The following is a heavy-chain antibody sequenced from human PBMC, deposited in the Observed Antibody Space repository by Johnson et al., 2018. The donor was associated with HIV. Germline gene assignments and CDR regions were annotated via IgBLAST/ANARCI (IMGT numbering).Heavy chain of an antibody. CDR2: ISWNSGSI. Sequence: VQLVESGGAVVQPGGSLRLSCAASGFTFDDYAMHWVRQAPGKGLEWVSGISWNSGSIGYVDSVKGRFTSSRDNAKNSLYLQMNSLRAEDTAVYYCARDPEIAARADAFDIWGQGTMVTVSS. CDR3: ARDPEIAARADAFDI. V-gene: IGHV3-9*01. J-gene: IGHJ3*02. CDR1: GFTFDDYA. D-gene: IGHD6-6*01.